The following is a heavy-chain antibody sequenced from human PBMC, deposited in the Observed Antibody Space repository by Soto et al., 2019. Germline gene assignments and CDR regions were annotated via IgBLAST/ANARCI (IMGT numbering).Heavy chain of an antibody. J-gene: IGHJ4*02. CDR2: MSYRGTT. D-gene: IGHD2-15*01. CDR1: GGSISNYY. V-gene: IGHV4-59*08. CDR3: ARYGSGECNRGSCYSPFDY. Sequence: SETLSLTCTVAGGSISNYYWSWIRQPPGKGLEWIGFMSYRGTTYYNPSLRSRVTISVDTSKNQFSLKLSSVTAADTAVYYCARYGSGECNRGSCYSPFDYWGQGTLVTVSS.